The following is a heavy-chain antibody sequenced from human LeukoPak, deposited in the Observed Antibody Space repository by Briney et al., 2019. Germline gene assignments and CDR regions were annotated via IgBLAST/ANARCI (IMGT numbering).Heavy chain of an antibody. CDR3: ARHRRSVLGTFDI. CDR2: IYFGGST. CDR1: GGSISSISFS. D-gene: IGHD1-14*01. Sequence: SETLSLTCTVSGGSISSISFSWGWIRQPPGMGLEWIGNIYFGGSTYYNPSLKSRVTISVDTSKNQFSLKLRSVTAADTAVYYCARHRRSVLGTFDIWGQGTMVTVSS. J-gene: IGHJ3*02. V-gene: IGHV4-39*01.